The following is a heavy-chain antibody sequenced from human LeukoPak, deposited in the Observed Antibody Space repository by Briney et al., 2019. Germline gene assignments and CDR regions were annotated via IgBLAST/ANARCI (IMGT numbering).Heavy chain of an antibody. CDR1: GFTFSSYW. CDR3: ARGLHPFQLQLRYFDWLRGTQGHFDY. Sequence: QSGGSLRLSCAASGFTFSSYWMHWVRQAPGKGLVWVSRINSDGSSTSYADSVKGRFTISRDNAKNTLYLQMNSLRAEDTAVYYCARGLHPFQLQLRYFDWLRGTQGHFDYWGQGTLVTVSS. J-gene: IGHJ4*02. CDR2: INSDGSST. D-gene: IGHD3-9*01. V-gene: IGHV3-74*01.